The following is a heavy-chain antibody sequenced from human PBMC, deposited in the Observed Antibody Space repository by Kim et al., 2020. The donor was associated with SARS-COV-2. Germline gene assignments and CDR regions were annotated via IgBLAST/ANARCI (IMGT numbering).Heavy chain of an antibody. CDR2: K. CDR3: AHSDPVRGPDY. V-gene: IGHV2-5*01. Sequence: KRYSPSLKSRLTITKDTSKNQVVLTMTNMDPVDTATYYCAHSDPVRGPDYWGQGTLVTVSS. J-gene: IGHJ4*02. D-gene: IGHD3-10*01.